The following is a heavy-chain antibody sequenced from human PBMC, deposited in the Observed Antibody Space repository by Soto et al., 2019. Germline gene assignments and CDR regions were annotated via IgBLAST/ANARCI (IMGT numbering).Heavy chain of an antibody. V-gene: IGHV4-30-2*01. CDR3: ASRPFYYYGLDV. Sequence: TLSLTCTVSFCSITTAVYSWSWIWQPPGKALEWIGYVYHTGNAYPKPSLKSRVTISLDRSKNQFSLKMTSVTAADTALYYCASRPFYYYGLDVWGQGTTVTVSS. CDR1: FCSITTAVYS. J-gene: IGHJ6*02. CDR2: VYHTGNA.